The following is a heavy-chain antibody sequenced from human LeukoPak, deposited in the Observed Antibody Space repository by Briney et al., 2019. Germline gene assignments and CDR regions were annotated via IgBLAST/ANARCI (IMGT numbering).Heavy chain of an antibody. Sequence: SETLSLTCTVSGGSISSSSYYWGWNRQPPGKGLGWIGSIYYSGSTYYNPSLKSRVTISVDTSKNQFSLKLSSVTAADTAVYYCARDWGIAAAGRVSKVFDYWGQGTLVTVSS. V-gene: IGHV4-39*07. CDR2: IYYSGST. CDR1: GGSISSSSYY. J-gene: IGHJ4*02. D-gene: IGHD6-13*01. CDR3: ARDWGIAAAGRVSKVFDY.